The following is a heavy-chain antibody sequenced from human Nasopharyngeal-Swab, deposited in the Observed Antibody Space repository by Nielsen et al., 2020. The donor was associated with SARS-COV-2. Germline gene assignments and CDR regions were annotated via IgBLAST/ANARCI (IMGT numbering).Heavy chain of an antibody. V-gene: IGHV3-43*01. CDR3: AKDIRYATGTTGGFDY. J-gene: IGHJ4*02. CDR2: ISWDGGST. CDR1: GFTFDDFT. Sequence: ESLKISCAASGFTFDDFTMHWVRQAPGKGLEWVSLISWDGGSTYYADSVKGRFPISRDNSKNSLYLQMNSLRTEDTALYYCAKDIRYATGTTGGFDYWGQGTLVTVSS. D-gene: IGHD1-1*01.